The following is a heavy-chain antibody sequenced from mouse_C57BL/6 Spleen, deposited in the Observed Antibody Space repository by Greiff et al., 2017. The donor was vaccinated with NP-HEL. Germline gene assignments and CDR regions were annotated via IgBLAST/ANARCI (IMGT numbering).Heavy chain of an antibody. V-gene: IGHV1-76*01. J-gene: IGHJ2*01. Sequence: QVQLQQSGAELVRPGASVKLSCKASGYTFTDYYINWVKQRPGQGLEWIARIYPGSGNTYYNEKFKGKATLTAEKSSSTAYMQLSSLTSEDSAVYFCARGGSYGDYWGQGTTLTVSS. CDR3: ARGGSYGDY. CDR1: GYTFTDYY. CDR2: IYPGSGNT. D-gene: IGHD1-1*01.